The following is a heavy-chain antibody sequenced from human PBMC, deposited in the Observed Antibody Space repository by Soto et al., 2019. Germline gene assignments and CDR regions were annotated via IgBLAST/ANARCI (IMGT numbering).Heavy chain of an antibody. Sequence: EVQLVESGGALVQPGGSLRLSCAASRFTFSSYSMNWVRQAPGKGLEWVSHISTTGDFTSYADSVKGRFTISRDNAKNSLHLQMNSLKDEDTAVYFCALLSPRGYYWFQHWGQGTLVTVFS. CDR3: ALLSPRGYYWFQH. CDR1: RFTFSSYS. CDR2: ISTTGDFT. V-gene: IGHV3-48*02. D-gene: IGHD3-22*01. J-gene: IGHJ1*01.